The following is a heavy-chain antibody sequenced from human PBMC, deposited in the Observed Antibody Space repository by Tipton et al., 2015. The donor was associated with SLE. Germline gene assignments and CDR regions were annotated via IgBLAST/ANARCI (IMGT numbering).Heavy chain of an antibody. D-gene: IGHD6-19*01. CDR3: ARGRGAVAGRRYFDL. Sequence: TLSLTCTGSGGSIRSYYWSWIRQPPGKGLEWIGYIYYSGSTNYNPSLKSRVTISVDTSKNQFSLKVSSVTAADTAVYYCARGRGAVAGRRYFDLWGRGTLVTVSS. J-gene: IGHJ2*01. CDR2: IYYSGST. V-gene: IGHV4-59*12. CDR1: GGSIRSYY.